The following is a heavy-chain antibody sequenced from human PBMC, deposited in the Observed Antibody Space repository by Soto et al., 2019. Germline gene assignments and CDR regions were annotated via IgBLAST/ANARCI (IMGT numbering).Heavy chain of an antibody. CDR3: ASPLAVAGHYYYYGMDV. J-gene: IGHJ6*02. Sequence: QVQLQESGPGLVKPSETLSLTCTVSGGSVSSGSYYWSWIRQPPGKGLEWIGYIYYSGSTNYNPPRNSRFTITVDKTKNHVSLKLSSVTAADTAVYYCASPLAVAGHYYYYGMDVWGQGTTVTVSS. V-gene: IGHV4-61*03. CDR2: IYYSGST. D-gene: IGHD6-19*01. CDR1: GGSVSSGSYY.